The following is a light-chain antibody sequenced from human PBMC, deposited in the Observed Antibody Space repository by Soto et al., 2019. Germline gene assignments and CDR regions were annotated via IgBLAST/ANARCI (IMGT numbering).Light chain of an antibody. CDR1: SSDVGGYDF. CDR3: SSYTSSGPLDVL. CDR2: EVS. J-gene: IGLJ2*01. V-gene: IGLV2-14*01. Sequence: QSALTQPRSVSGSPGQSVTISCTGTSSDVGGYDFVSWFQQHPGKAPKLMISEVSNRPSGVSNRFSGSKSANTASLSISGLQAEDEADYYCSSYTSSGPLDVLFGGGTKLTVL.